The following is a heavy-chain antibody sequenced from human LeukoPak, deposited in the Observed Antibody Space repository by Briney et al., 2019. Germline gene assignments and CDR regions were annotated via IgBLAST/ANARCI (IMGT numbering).Heavy chain of an antibody. Sequence: SETLSLTCAVYGGSFSGYYWSWIRQPPGKGLEWIGEINHSGSTNYNPSLKSRVTISVDTSKNQFSLKLSSVTAADTAVYYCARGQYYYDSSGYYVSAARSGFDYWGQGTLVTVSS. CDR3: ARGQYYYDSSGYYVSAARSGFDY. CDR1: GGSFSGYY. J-gene: IGHJ4*02. D-gene: IGHD3-22*01. CDR2: INHSGST. V-gene: IGHV4-34*01.